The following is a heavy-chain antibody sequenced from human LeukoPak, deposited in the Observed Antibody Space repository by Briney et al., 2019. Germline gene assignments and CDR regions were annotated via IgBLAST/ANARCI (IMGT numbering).Heavy chain of an antibody. CDR3: ARRFTIFGVVTD. Sequence: SETLSLTCAVYGGSFSGYYWSWIRQPPGKGLEWIGYIYHSGSTYYNPSLKSRVTISVDRSKNQFSLKLSSVTAADTAVYYCARRFTIFGVVTDWGQGTLVTVSS. J-gene: IGHJ4*02. D-gene: IGHD3-3*01. V-gene: IGHV4-34*01. CDR1: GGSFSGYY. CDR2: IYHSGST.